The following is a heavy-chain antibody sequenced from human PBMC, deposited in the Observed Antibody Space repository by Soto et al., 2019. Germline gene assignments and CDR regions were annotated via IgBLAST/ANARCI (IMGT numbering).Heavy chain of an antibody. CDR3: ARGRGYSYGPYYFDY. CDR1: GDSISSVNW. Sequence: PSETLSLTCAVSGDSISSVNWWSWVRQSPGKGLEWIGDIYYSGTTYHNPSLRSRLTISGDASKNQLSLKLSSVTDADTALYYCARGRGYSYGPYYFDYWGQGTLVTVSS. V-gene: IGHV4-4*02. CDR2: IYYSGTT. J-gene: IGHJ4*02. D-gene: IGHD5-18*01.